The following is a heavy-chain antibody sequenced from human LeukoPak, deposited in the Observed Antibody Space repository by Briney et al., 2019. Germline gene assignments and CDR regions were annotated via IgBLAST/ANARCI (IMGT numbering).Heavy chain of an antibody. CDR3: ARDEYDGYNLGPSDY. CDR2: ISYDGRHK. D-gene: IGHD5-24*01. Sequence: GRSLRLSCAASGFTFRDYAMHWVRQAPGKGLEWVAVISYDGRHKNYADSVKGRFTISRDNSENTLYLQMNSLRIEDTAMYYCARDEYDGYNLGPSDYWGQGTLVTVSS. J-gene: IGHJ4*02. V-gene: IGHV3-30*04. CDR1: GFTFRDYA.